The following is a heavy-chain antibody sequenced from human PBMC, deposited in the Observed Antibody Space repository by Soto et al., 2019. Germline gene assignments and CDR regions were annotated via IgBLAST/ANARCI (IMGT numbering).Heavy chain of an antibody. Sequence: PSETLSLTCTVSGGSISSYYWSWIRQPPGKGLEWIGYIYYSGSTNYNPSLKSRVTISVDTSKNQFSLKLSSVTAADTAVYYCAREGFARYYYDSSGYSSWFDPWGQETLVTVSS. V-gene: IGHV4-59*01. D-gene: IGHD3-22*01. CDR1: GGSISSYY. CDR2: IYYSGST. J-gene: IGHJ5*02. CDR3: AREGFARYYYDSSGYSSWFDP.